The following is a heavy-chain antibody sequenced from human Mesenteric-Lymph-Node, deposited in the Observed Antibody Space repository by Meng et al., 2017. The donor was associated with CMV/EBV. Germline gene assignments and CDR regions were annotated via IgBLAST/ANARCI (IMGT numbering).Heavy chain of an antibody. CDR2: INHGGST. CDR1: GGSFSGYY. V-gene: IGHV4-34*01. J-gene: IGHJ4*02. CDR3: ATTLIVSRCFDY. Sequence: FSGGSFSGYYWSWIRQPPGKGLEWIGEINHGGSTNYNPSLKSRVSISIDTSKNQFSLNLSSVTAADTAVYYCATTLIVSRCFDYWGQGTLVTVSS. D-gene: IGHD5/OR15-5a*01.